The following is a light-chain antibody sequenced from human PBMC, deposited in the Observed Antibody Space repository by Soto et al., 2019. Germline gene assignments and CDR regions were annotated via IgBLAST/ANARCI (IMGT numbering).Light chain of an antibody. Sequence: DIQMIQSPSPLSASVGDRVSITCRASQSIAYYLNWFQQKPGKAPKLLIYAASSLQSGVPSRFSGSGSGTDFTLTNSSLQPEDFATYYCQQSSNSPMYSFGQGTKL. CDR2: AAS. V-gene: IGKV1-39*01. CDR3: QQSSNSPMYS. J-gene: IGKJ2*01. CDR1: QSIAYY.